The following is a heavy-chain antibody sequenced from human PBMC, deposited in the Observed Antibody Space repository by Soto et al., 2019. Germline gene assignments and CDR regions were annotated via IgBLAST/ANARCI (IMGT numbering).Heavy chain of an antibody. CDR2: ISAYNGNT. V-gene: IGHV1-18*01. Sequence: QVQLVQSGAEVKKPGASVKVSCKASGYTFTSYGISWVRQAPGQGLEWMGWISAYNGNTNYAQKLQGRVTMTTETSTSTAYMELRSLRSDETAVYYCARGGGCSSTSCYLPYYYYMDVWGKGTTVTVSS. CDR1: GYTFTSYG. CDR3: ARGGGCSSTSCYLPYYYYMDV. J-gene: IGHJ6*03. D-gene: IGHD2-2*01.